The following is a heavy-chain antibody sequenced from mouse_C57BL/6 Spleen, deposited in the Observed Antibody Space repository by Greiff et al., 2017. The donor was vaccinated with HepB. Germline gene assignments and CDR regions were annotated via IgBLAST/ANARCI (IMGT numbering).Heavy chain of an antibody. Sequence: QVHVKQPGAELVKPGASVKLSCKASGYTFTSYWMHWVKQRPGQGLEWIGMIHPNSGSTNYNEKFKSKATLSVDKSSSTAYMQLSSLTSSDSAVYFCARIYYGSSYPWYFDVWGTGTTVTVAS. CDR1: GYTFTSYW. J-gene: IGHJ1*03. CDR3: ARIYYGSSYPWYFDV. V-gene: IGHV1-64*01. D-gene: IGHD1-1*01. CDR2: IHPNSGST.